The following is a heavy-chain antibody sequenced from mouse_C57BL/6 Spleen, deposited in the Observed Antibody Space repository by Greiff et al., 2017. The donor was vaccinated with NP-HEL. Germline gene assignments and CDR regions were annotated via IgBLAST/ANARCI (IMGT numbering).Heavy chain of an antibody. Sequence: EVQGVESGEGLVKPGGSLKLSCAASGFTFSSYAMSWVRQTPEKRLEWVAYISSGGDYIYYADTVKGRFTISRDNARNTLYLQMSSLKSEDTAMYYCTRGPYDYENYFDYWGQGTTLTVSS. D-gene: IGHD2-4*01. V-gene: IGHV5-9-1*02. CDR1: GFTFSSYA. CDR2: ISSGGDYI. J-gene: IGHJ2*01. CDR3: TRGPYDYENYFDY.